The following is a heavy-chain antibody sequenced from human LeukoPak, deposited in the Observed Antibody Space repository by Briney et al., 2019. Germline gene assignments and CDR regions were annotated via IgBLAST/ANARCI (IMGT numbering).Heavy chain of an antibody. D-gene: IGHD7-27*01. J-gene: IGHJ4*02. CDR2: ITWNGGST. Sequence: PGRSLRLSCAASGFTFSSYGMHWVRQAPGKGLEWVSGITWNGGSTGYADSVKGRFTISRDNAKNSLYLQMNSLGAEDTALYYCARGDANWGYYFDYWGQGTLVTVSS. V-gene: IGHV3-20*04. CDR3: ARGDANWGYYFDY. CDR1: GFTFSSYG.